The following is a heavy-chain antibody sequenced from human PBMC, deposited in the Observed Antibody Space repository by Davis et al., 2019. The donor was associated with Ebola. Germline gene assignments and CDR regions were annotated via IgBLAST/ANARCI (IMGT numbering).Heavy chain of an antibody. CDR2: ISSSSSYI. Sequence: GESLKISCAASGFTFSSYSMNWVRQAPGKGLEWVSSISSSSSYIYYADSVKGRFTISRDNAKNSLYLQMNSLRAEDTAVYYCARDGEEQQLGDWGQGTLVTVSS. J-gene: IGHJ4*02. CDR1: GFTFSSYS. D-gene: IGHD6-13*01. V-gene: IGHV3-21*01. CDR3: ARDGEEQQLGD.